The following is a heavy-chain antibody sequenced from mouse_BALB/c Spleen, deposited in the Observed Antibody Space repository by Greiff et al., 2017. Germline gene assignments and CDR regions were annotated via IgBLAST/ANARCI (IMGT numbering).Heavy chain of an antibody. CDR3: ARPHFDV. J-gene: IGHJ1*01. V-gene: IGHV5-17*02. CDR2: ISSGSSTI. Sequence: EVKVVESGGGLVQPGGSRKLSCAASGFTFSSFGMHWVRQAPEKGLEWVAYISSGSSTIYYADTVKGRFTISRDNPKNTLFLQMTSLRSEDTAMYYCARPHFDVWGAGTTVTVSS. CDR1: GFTFSSFG.